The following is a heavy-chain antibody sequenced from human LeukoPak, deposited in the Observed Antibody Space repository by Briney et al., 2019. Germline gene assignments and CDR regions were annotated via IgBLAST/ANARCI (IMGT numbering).Heavy chain of an antibody. CDR2: MNPNSGNT. V-gene: IGHV1-8*01. Sequence: ASVKVSCKASGYTFTSYDINWVRQATGQGLKWMGWMNPNSGNTGYAQKFQGRVTMTRNTSISTAYMELSSLRSEDTAVYYCARRGNSGYDYGLDYWGQGTLVTVSS. J-gene: IGHJ4*02. CDR3: ARRGNSGYDYGLDY. D-gene: IGHD5-12*01. CDR1: GYTFTSYD.